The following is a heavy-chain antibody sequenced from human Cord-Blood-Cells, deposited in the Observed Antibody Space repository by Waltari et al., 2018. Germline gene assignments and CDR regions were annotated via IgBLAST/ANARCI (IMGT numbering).Heavy chain of an antibody. CDR3: AKDRNWNYFDY. D-gene: IGHD1-1*01. CDR2: ISYDGSNK. V-gene: IGHV3-30*18. Sequence: QVQLVESGGGVVQPGRSLRRPRAASGSTFSRYGMHGVRQAPGKGLEWVAVISYDGSNKYYADSVKGRFTISRDNSKNTLYLQMNSLRAEDTAVYYCAKDRNWNYFDYWGQGTLVTVSS. J-gene: IGHJ4*02. CDR1: GSTFSRYG.